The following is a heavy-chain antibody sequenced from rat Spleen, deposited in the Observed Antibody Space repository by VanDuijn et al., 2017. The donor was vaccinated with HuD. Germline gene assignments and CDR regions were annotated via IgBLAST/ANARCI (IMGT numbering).Heavy chain of an antibody. V-gene: IGHV5-25*01. CDR3: AKTTFDY. CDR2: ISTSGSRT. Sequence: EVQLVESGGGLVQPGRSMKLSCAASGFTFSNYHMAWVRQAPKKGLEWVATISTSGSRTYYPDSVKGRFTISRDNAKSSLYLQMNSLKSEDTATYYCAKTTFDYWGQGVMVTVSS. D-gene: IGHD1-10*01. CDR1: GFTFSNYH. J-gene: IGHJ2*01.